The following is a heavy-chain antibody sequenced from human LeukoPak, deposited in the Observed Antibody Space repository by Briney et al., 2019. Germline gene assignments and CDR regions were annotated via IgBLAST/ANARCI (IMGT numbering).Heavy chain of an antibody. CDR1: GLTFDDDG. CDR3: ASTSGANVYTYSFQY. V-gene: IGHV3-20*04. Sequence: GGSLRLSCVASGLTFDDDGRIWVRQAPGKGLEWVSGINWNGGTTTYADSVKGRFTISRDNAKNSLYLQMNSLRVEDTAFYYCASTSGANVYTYSFQYWGRGTLVTVSS. J-gene: IGHJ4*02. D-gene: IGHD1-26*01. CDR2: INWNGGTT.